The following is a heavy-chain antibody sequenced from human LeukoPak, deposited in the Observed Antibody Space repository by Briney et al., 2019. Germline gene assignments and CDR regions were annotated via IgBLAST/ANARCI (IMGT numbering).Heavy chain of an antibody. CDR1: GFTVSSNY. CDR2: IYSGGST. CDR3: ASTPTYSSSWYYFDY. V-gene: IGHV3-53*01. Sequence: PGGSLRLSCAASGFTVSSNYMSWVRQAPGKGLEWVSVIYSGGSTYYADSVKGRFTISRDNSKNTLYLQMNSLRAEDTAVYYCASTPTYSSSWYYFDYWGQGTLVTVSS. D-gene: IGHD6-13*01. J-gene: IGHJ4*02.